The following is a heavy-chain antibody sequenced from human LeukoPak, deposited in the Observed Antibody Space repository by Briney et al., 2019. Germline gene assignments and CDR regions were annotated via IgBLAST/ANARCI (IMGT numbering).Heavy chain of an antibody. D-gene: IGHD3-22*01. Sequence: SQTLSLTCTVSGGSISSGEYYWSWIRQPPGKGLEWIGYIYHSGSTHFNPSLKSRVTISVDTSKNQFSLKLSSVTAADTAVYFCARGPDSSGYYYFDYWGQGTLVTVSS. V-gene: IGHV4-30-4*01. CDR3: ARGPDSSGYYYFDY. J-gene: IGHJ4*02. CDR2: IYHSGST. CDR1: GGSISSGEYY.